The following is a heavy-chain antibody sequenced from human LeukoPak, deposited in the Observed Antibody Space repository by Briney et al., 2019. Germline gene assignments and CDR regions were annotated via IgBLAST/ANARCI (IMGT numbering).Heavy chain of an antibody. V-gene: IGHV3-23*01. Sequence: GGSLRLSCAASGXTFSSYALTWVRQAPGKGLEWVSSISGSGGPTFYADSVKGRFTISRDNSKSTLFLQMNSLRAEDTAIYYCAKARYTSGWYVFDYWGRGTQVTVSS. J-gene: IGHJ4*02. D-gene: IGHD6-19*01. CDR3: AKARYTSGWYVFDY. CDR1: GXTFSSYA. CDR2: ISGSGGPT.